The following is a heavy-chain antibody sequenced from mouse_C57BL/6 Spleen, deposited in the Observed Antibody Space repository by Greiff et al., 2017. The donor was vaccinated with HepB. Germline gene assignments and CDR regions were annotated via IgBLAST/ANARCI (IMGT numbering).Heavy chain of an antibody. V-gene: IGHV1-80*01. D-gene: IGHD2-3*01. CDR3: ARLGPDGYYDY. Sequence: QVQLQESGAELVKPGASVKISCKASGYAFSSYWMNWVKQRPGKGLEWIGQIYPGDGDTNYNGKFKGKATRTADKSSSTAYMQLSSLTSEDSAVYFCARLGPDGYYDYWGQGTTLTVSS. CDR2: IYPGDGDT. CDR1: GYAFSSYW. J-gene: IGHJ2*01.